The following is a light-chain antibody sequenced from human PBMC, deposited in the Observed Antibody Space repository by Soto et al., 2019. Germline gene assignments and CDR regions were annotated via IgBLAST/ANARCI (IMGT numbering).Light chain of an antibody. Sequence: DIQMTQSPSTLSASVGDRVTITCRASQSISSWLAWYQQKPGKAPKLLIYDASNLESGVPSRFSGSGSGTEFTLTISSLQPDDFASYYCQQYNSYSYTFGQGNKLEI. V-gene: IGKV1-5*01. CDR2: DAS. CDR3: QQYNSYSYT. CDR1: QSISSW. J-gene: IGKJ2*01.